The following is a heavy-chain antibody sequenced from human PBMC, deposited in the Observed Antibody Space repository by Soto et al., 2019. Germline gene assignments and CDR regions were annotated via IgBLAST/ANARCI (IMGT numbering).Heavy chain of an antibody. CDR2: IHWDNDK. Sequence: QLTLKESGPALVKPTQTLTLTCTFSGFSLSTSGVGVGWIRQPPGKALDWLALIHWDNDKRYSPSLESRLSITKDTSKNLVVLTMTNMDPVDTGTYYCAHNQYSGYAADFDYWGRGTLVTVSS. V-gene: IGHV2-5*02. D-gene: IGHD5-12*01. CDR3: AHNQYSGYAADFDY. J-gene: IGHJ4*02. CDR1: GFSLSTSGVG.